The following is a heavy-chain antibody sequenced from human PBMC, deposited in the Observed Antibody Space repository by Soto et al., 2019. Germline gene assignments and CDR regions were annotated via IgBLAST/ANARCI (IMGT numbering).Heavy chain of an antibody. V-gene: IGHV1-8*01. D-gene: IGHD3-3*01. J-gene: IGHJ4*02. CDR2: MNPNSVNT. Sequence: QVQMVQSGAEVKKPGASVKVSCKASGYTFTSYDINWVRQATVQGLEWMGWMNPNSVNTGYAQKYQGRVTMTRNTSISTAYMELSSLRSEDTSVYYCARGRNYDCWSGYYGFDYWGQGTLVTVSS. CDR3: ARGRNYDCWSGYYGFDY. CDR1: GYTFTSYD.